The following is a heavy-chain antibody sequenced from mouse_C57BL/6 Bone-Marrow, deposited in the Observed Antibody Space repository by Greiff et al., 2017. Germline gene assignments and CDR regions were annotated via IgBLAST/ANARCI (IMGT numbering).Heavy chain of an antibody. J-gene: IGHJ2*01. CDR1: GYTFTDYY. CDR3: ASLIGYDGYYDY. D-gene: IGHD2-3*01. CDR2: INPYNGGT. V-gene: IGHV1-19*01. Sequence: EVQLQQSGPVLVKPGASVKMSCKASGYTFTDYYMNWVKQSHGKSLEWIGVINPYNGGTSYNQKFTGKATLTVDKSSSTAYMELNSLTSEDSAVYYCASLIGYDGYYDYWGQGTTLTVSS.